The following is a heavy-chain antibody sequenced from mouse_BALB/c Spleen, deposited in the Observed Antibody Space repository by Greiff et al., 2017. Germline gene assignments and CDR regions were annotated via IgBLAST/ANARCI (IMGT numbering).Heavy chain of an antibody. V-gene: IGHV1-9*01. CDR2: ILPGSGST. J-gene: IGHJ2*01. D-gene: IGHD2-3*01. Sequence: QVQLQQSGAELMKPGASVKISCKATGYTFSSYWIEWVKQRPGHGLEWIGEILPGSGSTNYNEKFKGKATITADTSSNTAYMQLSSLTSEDSAVYYCARGYYVPPLFDYWGQGTTLTVSS. CDR1: GYTFSSYW. CDR3: ARGYYVPPLFDY.